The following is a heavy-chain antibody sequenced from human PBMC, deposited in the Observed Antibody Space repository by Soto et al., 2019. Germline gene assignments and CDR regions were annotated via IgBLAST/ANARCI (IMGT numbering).Heavy chain of an antibody. Sequence: PGGSLRLSCAASGFTFSSYAMSWVRQAPGKGLEWVSAISGSGGSTYYADSVKGRFTISRDNSKNTLYLQMNSLRAEDTAVYYCAKDPRPIAARPYWFDPWGQGTLVTVSS. V-gene: IGHV3-23*01. CDR2: ISGSGGST. CDR3: AKDPRPIAARPYWFDP. J-gene: IGHJ5*02. CDR1: GFTFSSYA. D-gene: IGHD6-6*01.